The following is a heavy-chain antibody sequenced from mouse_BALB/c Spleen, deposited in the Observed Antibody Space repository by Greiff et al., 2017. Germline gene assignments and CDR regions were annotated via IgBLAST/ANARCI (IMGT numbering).Heavy chain of an antibody. J-gene: IGHJ4*01. V-gene: IGHV10-3*03. CDR3: VRELAQDGYAMDY. Sequence: EAGGGLVQPKGSLKLSCAASGFTFNTYAMHWVCQAPGKGLEWVARIRSKSNNYATYYADSVKDRFTIPRDDSQSMLYLQMNNLKAKDTAMYYCVRELAQDGYAMDYWGQGTSVTVSS. CDR2: IRSKSNNYAT. CDR1: GFTFNTYA. D-gene: IGHD6-1*01.